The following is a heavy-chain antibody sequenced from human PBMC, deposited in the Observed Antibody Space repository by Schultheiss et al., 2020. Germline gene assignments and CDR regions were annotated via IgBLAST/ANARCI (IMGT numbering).Heavy chain of an antibody. Sequence: SETLSLPCTVSGGSISSGGYYWSWIRQHPGKGLEWIGYIYYSGSTYYNPSLKSRVTISVDTSKNQFSLKLSSVTAADTAVYYCARHGGGLLWFGELSHFQHWGKGTLVTVSS. J-gene: IGHJ1*01. D-gene: IGHD3-10*01. CDR3: ARHGGGLLWFGELSHFQH. CDR2: IYYSGST. V-gene: IGHV4-39*01. CDR1: GGSISSGGYY.